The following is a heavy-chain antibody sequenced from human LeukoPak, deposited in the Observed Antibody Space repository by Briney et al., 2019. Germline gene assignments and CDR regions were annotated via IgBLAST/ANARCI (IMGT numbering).Heavy chain of an antibody. CDR1: GGSFSGYY. CDR2: ISHRGRT. J-gene: IGHJ5*02. V-gene: IGHV4-34*01. D-gene: IGHD1-26*01. CDR3: ARVWEGFDP. Sequence: PSETLSLTCAVYGGSFSGYYWSWIRQPPGKGLEWIGEISHRGRTNYKPSLKSRVTLTVDTSKNQFSLKLSSVTAADTAVYYCARVWEGFDPWGQGTLVTVSS.